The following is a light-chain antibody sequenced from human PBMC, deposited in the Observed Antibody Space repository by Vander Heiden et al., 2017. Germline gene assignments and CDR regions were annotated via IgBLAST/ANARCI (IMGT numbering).Light chain of an antibody. CDR3: QVWDRNSDHYV. CDR2: DDS. Sequence: SYVLTQPPSVSAAPGQTARITCGGNNIGSKSVHWYQQKAGQAPVLVVYDDSDRPSGIPERFSGSNSGSTATLTITRVEAGEEADYYCQVWDRNSDHYVFGTGTKVTVL. J-gene: IGLJ1*01. V-gene: IGLV3-21*02. CDR1: NIGSKS.